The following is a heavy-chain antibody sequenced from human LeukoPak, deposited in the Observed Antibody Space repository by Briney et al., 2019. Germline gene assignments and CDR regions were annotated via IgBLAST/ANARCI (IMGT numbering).Heavy chain of an antibody. CDR3: ARDSIVYYYDSSGYYYNYFDC. D-gene: IGHD3-22*01. CDR1: GYTFTGYY. J-gene: IGHJ4*02. V-gene: IGHV1-2*02. CDR2: INPNSGDT. Sequence: ASVKVSSKASGYTFTGYYMYWVRQAPGQGLEWMGWINPNSGDTNYSQKFQGRVTMTRDTSISTAYMELSRLRSDDTAVYYCARDSIVYYYDSSGYYYNYFDCWGQGSLVTVSS.